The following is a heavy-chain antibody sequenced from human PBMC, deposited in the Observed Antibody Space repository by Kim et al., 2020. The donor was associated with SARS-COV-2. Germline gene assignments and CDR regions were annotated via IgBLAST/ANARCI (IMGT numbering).Heavy chain of an antibody. CDR2: INTNTGNP. D-gene: IGHD3-9*01. CDR3: ARDLSPIFPGSYGMDV. J-gene: IGHJ6*02. V-gene: IGHV7-4-1*02. CDR1: GYTFTSYA. Sequence: ASVKVSCKASGYTFTSYAMNWVRQAPGQGLEWMGWINTNTGNPTYAQGFTGRFVFSLDTSVSTAYLQISSLKAEDTAVYYCARDLSPIFPGSYGMDVWGQGTTVTVSS.